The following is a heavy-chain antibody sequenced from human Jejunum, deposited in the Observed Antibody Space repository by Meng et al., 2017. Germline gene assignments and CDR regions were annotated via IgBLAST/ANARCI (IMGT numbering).Heavy chain of an antibody. D-gene: IGHD2-21*01. CDR3: ASRPVGIRTYYFDC. Sequence: QVQLQAWGPGMGRPSGTLSLHCAVSGGSITSNKGWSWVRQTPGKGLEWIGEVFHSGTPNYNPSLMSRLTLSVDKSKNQFSLNLTSVTAADTAVYYCASRPVGIRTYYFDCWGQGTLVTVSS. CDR2: VFHSGTP. J-gene: IGHJ4*02. V-gene: IGHV4-4*02. CDR1: GGSITSNKG.